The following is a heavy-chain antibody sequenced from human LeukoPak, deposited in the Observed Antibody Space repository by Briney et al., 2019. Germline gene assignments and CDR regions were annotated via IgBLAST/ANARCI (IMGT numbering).Heavy chain of an antibody. Sequence: ASVKVSCKASGYTFTGYYMHWVRQAPGQGLEWMGWINPNSGGTNYAQKFQGRVTMTRDTSISTAYMELSRLRSDDTAVYYCARVMGLEVAGTDDYWGQGTLVTVSS. J-gene: IGHJ4*02. CDR2: INPNSGGT. CDR1: GYTFTGYY. D-gene: IGHD6-19*01. V-gene: IGHV1-2*02. CDR3: ARVMGLEVAGTDDY.